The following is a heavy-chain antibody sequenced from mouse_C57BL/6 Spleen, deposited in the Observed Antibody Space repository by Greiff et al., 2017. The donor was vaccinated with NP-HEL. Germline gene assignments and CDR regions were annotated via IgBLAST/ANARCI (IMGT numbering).Heavy chain of an antibody. J-gene: IGHJ4*01. CDR2: IYPRSGNT. D-gene: IGHD2-5*01. CDR3: ARGDNSNGAMDY. V-gene: IGHV1-81*01. CDR1: GYTFTSYG. Sequence: LQESGAELARPGASVKLSCKASGYTFTSYGISWVKQRTGQGLEWIGEIYPRSGNTYYNEKFKGKATLTADKSSSTAYMELRSLTSEDSAVYFCARGDNSNGAMDYWGQGTSVTVSS.